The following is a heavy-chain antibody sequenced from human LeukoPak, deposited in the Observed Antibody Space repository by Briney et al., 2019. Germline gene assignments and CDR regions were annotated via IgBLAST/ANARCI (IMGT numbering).Heavy chain of an antibody. CDR1: GFTFSSYA. CDR2: ISYDGSNK. Sequence: PGRSLRLSCAASGFTFSSYAMHWVRQAPGKGLEWVAVISYDGSNKYYADSVKGRFTISRDNSKNTLYLQMNSLRAEDTAVYYCAREVNSVVVPADWFDPWGQGTLVTVSS. J-gene: IGHJ5*02. D-gene: IGHD2-2*01. CDR3: AREVNSVVVPADWFDP. V-gene: IGHV3-30-3*01.